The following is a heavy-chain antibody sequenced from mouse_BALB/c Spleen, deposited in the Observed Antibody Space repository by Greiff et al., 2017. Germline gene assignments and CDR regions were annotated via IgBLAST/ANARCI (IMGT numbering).Heavy chain of an antibody. CDR2: IYPGSGNT. D-gene: IGHD2-4*01. CDR3: AGDYDGFAY. Sequence: VKLQESGAELARPGASVKLSCKASGYTFTDYYINWVKQRTGQGLEWIGEIYPGSGNTYYNEKFKGKATLTADKSSSTAYMQLSSLTSEDSAVYFCAGDYDGFAYWGQGTLVTVSA. J-gene: IGHJ3*01. CDR1: GYTFTDYY. V-gene: IGHV1-77*01.